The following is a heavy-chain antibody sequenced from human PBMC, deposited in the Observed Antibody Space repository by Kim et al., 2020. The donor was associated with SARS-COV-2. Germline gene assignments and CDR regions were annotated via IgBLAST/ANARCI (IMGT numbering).Heavy chain of an antibody. CDR2: ISARDGYA. Sequence: APGKGLEWLGWISARDGYAHYAQKVQGRDTMTTDTSTNTAYMELWSLRSDDTAMYYCARGAYGDVSFDYWGQGTLVTVSS. CDR3: ARGAYGDVSFDY. V-gene: IGHV1-18*01. J-gene: IGHJ4*02. D-gene: IGHD4-17*01.